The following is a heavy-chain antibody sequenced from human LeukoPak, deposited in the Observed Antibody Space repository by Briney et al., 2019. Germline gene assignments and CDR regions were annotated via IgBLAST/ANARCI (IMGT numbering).Heavy chain of an antibody. D-gene: IGHD4/OR15-4a*01. CDR3: ARGDDYKYFDC. V-gene: IGHV1-3*01. Sequence: ASVKVSCKASGYTFTSYAMHWVRQAPGHRFEWMGWINAGNGNTRYSQKFQGRVTITRDTSASTASMELSSLRSEDTAVYYCARGDDYKYFDCWGQGTLVTVSS. CDR1: GYTFTSYA. J-gene: IGHJ4*02. CDR2: INAGNGNT.